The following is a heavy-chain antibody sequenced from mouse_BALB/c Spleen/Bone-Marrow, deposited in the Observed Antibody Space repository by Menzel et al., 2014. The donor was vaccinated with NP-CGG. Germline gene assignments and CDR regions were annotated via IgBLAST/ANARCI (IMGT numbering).Heavy chain of an antibody. CDR2: ISTYYGNT. Sequence: QVQLQQSGPELVRPGVSVKISCKGSSYTFTDYAMHWVKQSYAKSLEWIGVISTYYGNTNYNQKFKGKATMTVDKSSSTAYMELARLTSEDSAVYYCARGLLLLDYWGQGTSVTVSS. CDR1: SYTFTDYA. J-gene: IGHJ4*01. D-gene: IGHD1-1*01. V-gene: IGHV1-67*01. CDR3: ARGLLLLDY.